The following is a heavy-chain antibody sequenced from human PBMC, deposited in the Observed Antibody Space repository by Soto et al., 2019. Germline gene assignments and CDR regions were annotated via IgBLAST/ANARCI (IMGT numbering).Heavy chain of an antibody. Sequence: SETLSLTCTVSGGSISSGGYYWSWLRPHPGKGLEWFGDIYYSGSTNYNPSLKSRVTISVDTSKNQFSLKLSSVTAADTAVYYCARDHGFGSSWENHYYYYYMDVWGKGTTVTVSS. CDR3: ARDHGFGSSWENHYYYYYMDV. CDR2: IYYSGST. J-gene: IGHJ6*03. V-gene: IGHV4-61*08. CDR1: GGSISSGGYY. D-gene: IGHD6-13*01.